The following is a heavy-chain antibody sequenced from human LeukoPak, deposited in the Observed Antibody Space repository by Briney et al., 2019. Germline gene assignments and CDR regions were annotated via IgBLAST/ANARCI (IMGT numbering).Heavy chain of an antibody. CDR3: ARVAGRSGYYYGSGSLYYFDY. D-gene: IGHD3-10*01. Sequence: SETLSLTCTVSGGSISSGGYYWSWIRQPPGKGLEWIGYIYHSGSTYYNPSLKSRVTISVDRSKNQFSLKLSSVTAADTAVYYCARVAGRSGYYYGSGSLYYFDYWGQGTLVTVSS. CDR2: IYHSGST. J-gene: IGHJ4*02. CDR1: GGSISSGGYY. V-gene: IGHV4-30-2*01.